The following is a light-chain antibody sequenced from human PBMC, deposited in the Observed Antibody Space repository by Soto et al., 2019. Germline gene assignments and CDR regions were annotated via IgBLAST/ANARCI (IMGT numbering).Light chain of an antibody. J-gene: IGLJ1*01. CDR3: SACDDSLSAYV. CDR2: HNY. Sequence: QSVLTQPPSASGTPGQRVTISCSGSSSNIGSDFVYWYQQLPGTAPKLLIYHNYQRPSGVPDRFSGSKSGTSGSLAISDLRSEDEADYYCSACDDSLSAYVFGAGTKVTVL. CDR1: SSNIGSDF. V-gene: IGLV1-47*01.